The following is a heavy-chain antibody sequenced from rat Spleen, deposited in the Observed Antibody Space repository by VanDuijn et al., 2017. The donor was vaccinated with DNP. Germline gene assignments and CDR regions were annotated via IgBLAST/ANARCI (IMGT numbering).Heavy chain of an antibody. CDR1: GFTFSDYY. Sequence: EVQLVESGGGLVQPGRSLKLSCAASGFTFSDYYMAWVRQAPTKGLEWVASISYDGGSNYYRDSVKGRFTISRDNAKSTLYLQMNSLRSEDTATYYCARRGYNNAWYFDFWGPGTMVTVSS. J-gene: IGHJ1*01. D-gene: IGHD4-1*01. CDR2: ISYDGGSN. CDR3: ARRGYNNAWYFDF. V-gene: IGHV5-22*01.